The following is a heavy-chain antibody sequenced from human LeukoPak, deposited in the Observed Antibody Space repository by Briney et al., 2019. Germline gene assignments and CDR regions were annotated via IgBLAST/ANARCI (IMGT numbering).Heavy chain of an antibody. Sequence: PSETLSLTCTVSGGSISSSSYYWGWIRQPPGKGLEWIGSIYYSGSTYYNPSLKSRVTISVDTSKNQFSLKLGSVTAADTAVYYCARQSAYYYDSSGYGYWGQGTLVTVSS. CDR3: ARQSAYYYDSSGYGY. V-gene: IGHV4-39*01. J-gene: IGHJ4*02. CDR1: GGSISSSSYY. D-gene: IGHD3-22*01. CDR2: IYYSGST.